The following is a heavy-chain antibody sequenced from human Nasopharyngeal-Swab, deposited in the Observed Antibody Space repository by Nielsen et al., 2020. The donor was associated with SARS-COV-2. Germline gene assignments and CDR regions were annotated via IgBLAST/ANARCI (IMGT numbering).Heavy chain of an antibody. V-gene: IGHV3-30*18. CDR2: ISYDGSVK. CDR3: AKPPDSGVAERYFDY. Sequence: VRQAPGKGLEWVALISYDGSVKYYADSVKGRFTIARDNSQNTLYLQMNSLRPEDTALYYCAKPPDSGVAERYFDYWSQGTLVTVSS. J-gene: IGHJ4*02. D-gene: IGHD1-1*01.